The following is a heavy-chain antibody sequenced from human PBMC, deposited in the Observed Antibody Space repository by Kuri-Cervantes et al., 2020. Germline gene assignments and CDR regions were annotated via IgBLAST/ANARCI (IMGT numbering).Heavy chain of an antibody. CDR2: INHSGST. D-gene: IGHD3-16*02. V-gene: IGHV4-34*01. Sequence: SETLSPTCAVYGGSFSGYYWSWIRQPPGKGLEWIGEINHSGSTNYNPSLKSRVTISVDTSKNQFSLKLSSVTAADTAVYFCARDRSPHYYYYMDVWGKGTTVTVSS. CDR1: GGSFSGYY. CDR3: ARDRSPHYYYYMDV. J-gene: IGHJ6*03.